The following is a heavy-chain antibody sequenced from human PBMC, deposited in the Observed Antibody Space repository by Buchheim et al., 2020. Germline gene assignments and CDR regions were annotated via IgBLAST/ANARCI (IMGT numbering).Heavy chain of an antibody. CDR3: AEAIRASDY. CDR1: GFTFSSYA. V-gene: IGHV3-23*01. CDR2: ISDSGVTT. D-gene: IGHD3-10*01. J-gene: IGHJ4*02. Sequence: EVQLLESGGGLVQPGGSLRLSCAASGFTFSSYAMSWVRQVPGKGLEWVSSISDSGVTTSFADSVKGRFTIPRDISKNTLYLQMNSLRAEDTAVYYCAEAIRASDYWGQGTL.